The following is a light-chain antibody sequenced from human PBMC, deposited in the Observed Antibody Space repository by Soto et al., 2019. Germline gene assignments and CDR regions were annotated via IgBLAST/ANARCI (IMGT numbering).Light chain of an antibody. CDR2: AAS. Sequence: DIQMTQSPSSLSASVGDRVTITCRASQSISSYLNWYQQKPGKAPKLLIYAASSLQSGVPSRFSGSGSGTDFTLSISSLQPEDFATYSCQRSYSTPYTFGQGNKLEIK. CDR3: QRSYSTPYT. CDR1: QSISSY. V-gene: IGKV1-39*01. J-gene: IGKJ2*01.